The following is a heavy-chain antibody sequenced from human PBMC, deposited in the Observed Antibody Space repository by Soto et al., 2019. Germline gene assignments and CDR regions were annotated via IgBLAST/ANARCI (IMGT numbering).Heavy chain of an antibody. CDR1: GGSISTDNW. CDR3: ARGGRWLFDY. D-gene: IGHD5-12*01. V-gene: IGHV4-4*02. CDR2: IYHSGST. J-gene: IGHJ4*02. Sequence: QVQLEESGPGLVKPSGTLSLTCAVSGGSISTDNWWSWVRQPPGKGLEWVGEIYHSGSTNYNPSLKSRLTLSIDKSKDPFSLDVRSVTAADTAIYYCARGGRWLFDYWGQGTLVTVSS.